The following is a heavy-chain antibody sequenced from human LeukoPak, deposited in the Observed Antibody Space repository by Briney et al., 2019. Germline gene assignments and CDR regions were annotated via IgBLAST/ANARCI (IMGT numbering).Heavy chain of an antibody. CDR2: FDPEDGET. CDR3: YVWGSYRFDY. CDR1: GYTFTGYY. V-gene: IGHV1-24*01. Sequence: GASVKVSCKASGYTFTGYYMHWVRQAPGKGLEWMGGFDPEDGETIYAQKFQGRVTMTEDTSTDTAYMELSSLRSEDTAVYYCYVWGSYRFDYWGQGTLVTVSS. J-gene: IGHJ4*02. D-gene: IGHD3-16*02.